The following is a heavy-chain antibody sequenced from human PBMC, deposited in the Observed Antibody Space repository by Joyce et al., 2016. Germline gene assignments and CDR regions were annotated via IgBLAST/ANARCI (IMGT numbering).Heavy chain of an antibody. J-gene: IGHJ5*02. V-gene: IGHV3-15*01. Sequence: VQLVESGGDLVEPGGSLRLSCAASGFSFSNAWMAWVRQAPGKGLEGVGRIKSKTDGETTDYATPVKGRFVISRDDSNDMLFLVMNSLKTEDTAVYYCTTDDFWSGFSASWGQGTLVTVSS. CDR3: TTDDFWSGFSAS. CDR1: GFSFSNAW. CDR2: IKSKTDGETT. D-gene: IGHD3-3*01.